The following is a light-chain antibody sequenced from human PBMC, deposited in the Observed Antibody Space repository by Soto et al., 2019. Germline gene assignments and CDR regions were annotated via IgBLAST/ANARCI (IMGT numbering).Light chain of an antibody. J-gene: IGLJ1*01. Sequence: SALTQPASAYGSPGQSVTISCTGTSSDVGGYNYVSWYQQHPGKAPKLMIYEVSKRPSGVPDRFSGSKSGNTASLTVPGLQAEDEADYYCSSYEGSNTFVFGTGTKVTVL. CDR3: SSYEGSNTFV. CDR2: EVS. CDR1: SSDVGGYNY. V-gene: IGLV2-8*01.